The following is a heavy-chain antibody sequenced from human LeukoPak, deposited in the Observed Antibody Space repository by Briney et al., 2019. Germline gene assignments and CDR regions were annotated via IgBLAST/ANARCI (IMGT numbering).Heavy chain of an antibody. CDR3: ARAGWYRFDY. J-gene: IGHJ4*02. Sequence: GGSLRLSCAASGFTVSGNSMSWVRHAPGKGLVWVSRINSDGTTTNYADSVKGRFTISRDNAKNTLYLQMNSLSAEDTAVYYCARAGWYRFDYWGQGTLVTVSS. CDR1: GFTVSGNS. CDR2: INSDGTTT. D-gene: IGHD6-19*01. V-gene: IGHV3-74*01.